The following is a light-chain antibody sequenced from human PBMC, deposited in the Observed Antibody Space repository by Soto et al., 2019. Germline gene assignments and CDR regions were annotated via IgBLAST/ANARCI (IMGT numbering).Light chain of an antibody. CDR2: EVS. CDR3: GSYRSSNPLVV. J-gene: IGLJ3*02. V-gene: IGLV2-14*01. Sequence: QSVLTQPASVSGSPGQSITLSCTGTSRDIGNYNYVSWYQQLPGKAPKLVIYEVSNRPSGISDRFSGSKSGQTASLTISGLQTEDEAAYFCGSYRSSNPLVVFGGGTKLTVL. CDR1: SRDIGNYNY.